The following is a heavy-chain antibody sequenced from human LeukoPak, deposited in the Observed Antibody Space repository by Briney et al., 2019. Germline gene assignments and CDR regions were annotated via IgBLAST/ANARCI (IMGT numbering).Heavy chain of an antibody. CDR1: GFTFNDYY. Sequence: KPGGSLRLSCAASGFTFNDYYMSWIRQAPGKGLEWVSYISSSGSKYSSESVKGRFTISRDNAKNSLYLQMSSLRAEDTAVYYCARIFKGYSYGLDYWAREPWSPSPQ. CDR2: ISSSGSK. V-gene: IGHV3-11*01. J-gene: IGHJ4*02. D-gene: IGHD5-18*01. CDR3: ARIFKGYSYGLDY.